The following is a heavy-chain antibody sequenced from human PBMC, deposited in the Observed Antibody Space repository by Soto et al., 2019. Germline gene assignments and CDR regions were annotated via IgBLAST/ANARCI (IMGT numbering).Heavy chain of an antibody. Sequence: GGSQRLSCENSGFTFTNAWMNWVRQAPGQGLEWVGRIRSNSDGGTTDYAAPVKGRFSISRDDSKNTLNLQMNSLKTEDTAVYYCSTTKAGTNTFGIWGQGTMVTVSS. CDR3: STTKAGTNTFGI. CDR2: IRSNSDGGTT. V-gene: IGHV3-15*07. D-gene: IGHD1-7*01. J-gene: IGHJ3*02. CDR1: GFTFTNAW.